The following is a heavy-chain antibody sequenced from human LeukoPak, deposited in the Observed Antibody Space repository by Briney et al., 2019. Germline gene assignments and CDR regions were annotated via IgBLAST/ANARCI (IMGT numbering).Heavy chain of an antibody. D-gene: IGHD1-14*01. Sequence: GGSLRLSCTASGFTFSDFWMSWVRQAPGKGLEWVSVIYSGGSTYYADSVKGRFTISRDTSKNTVSLQMNSLRVEDTAMYYCARDLNWNQADYWGQGTLVTVSS. J-gene: IGHJ4*02. CDR2: IYSGGST. CDR3: ARDLNWNQADY. V-gene: IGHV3-66*01. CDR1: GFTFSDFW.